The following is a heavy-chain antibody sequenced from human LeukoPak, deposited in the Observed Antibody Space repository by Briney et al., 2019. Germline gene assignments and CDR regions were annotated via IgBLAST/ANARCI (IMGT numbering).Heavy chain of an antibody. V-gene: IGHV4-34*01. CDR3: AXXXXXXXQXGTWSLQIPVFDY. CDR1: GGSFSGYY. Sequence: SETLSLTCAVYGGSFSGYYWSWIRQPPGKGLEWIGEINHSGSTNYNPSLKSRVTISVDTSKNQFSLKLSSVTAADTAVYYCAXXXXXXXQXGTWSLQIPVFDYWGQGTLVTVSS. J-gene: IGHJ4*02. D-gene: IGHD5-24*01. CDR2: INHSGST.